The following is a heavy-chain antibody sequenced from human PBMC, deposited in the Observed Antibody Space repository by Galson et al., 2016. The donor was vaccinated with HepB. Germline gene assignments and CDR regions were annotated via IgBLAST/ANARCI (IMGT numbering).Heavy chain of an antibody. CDR1: GGSISTYY. Sequence: SETLSLTCSVSGGSISTYYWSWIRQPPGKGLEWIGSVYYSGSTNYNPSLKRRVPISAETSKNHFSLKLSSVTAADTAVYYCARVPSGIAARPPYFDYWGQGTLVTVSS. V-gene: IGHV4-59*01. D-gene: IGHD6-6*01. CDR2: VYYSGST. CDR3: ARVPSGIAARPPYFDY. J-gene: IGHJ4*02.